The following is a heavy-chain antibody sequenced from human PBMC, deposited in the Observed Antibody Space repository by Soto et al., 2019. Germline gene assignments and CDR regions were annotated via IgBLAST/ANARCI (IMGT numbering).Heavy chain of an antibody. CDR3: ARDPVLLWFGEPFDY. Sequence: QVQLVESGGGVVQPGRSLRLSCAASGFTFSSYGMHWVRQAPGKGLEWVAVIWYDGSNKYYADSVKGRFTISRDNSKNTLYLQMNSLRAEDTAVYYCARDPVLLWFGEPFDYWGQGTLVTVSS. J-gene: IGHJ4*02. D-gene: IGHD3-10*01. CDR2: IWYDGSNK. V-gene: IGHV3-33*01. CDR1: GFTFSSYG.